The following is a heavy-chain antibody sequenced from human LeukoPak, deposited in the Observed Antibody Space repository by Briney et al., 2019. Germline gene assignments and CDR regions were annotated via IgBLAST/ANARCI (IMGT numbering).Heavy chain of an antibody. Sequence: GGSLRLSCAASGFAFSSYSMNWVRQAPGKGLEWVSYISSSSSTIYYADSVKGRFTISRDSAKNSLYLQMNSLRAEDTAVYYCARDQTGYYYDSSGYRNFDYWGQGTLVTVSS. V-gene: IGHV3-48*01. J-gene: IGHJ4*02. CDR1: GFAFSSYS. CDR2: ISSSSSTI. D-gene: IGHD3-22*01. CDR3: ARDQTGYYYDSSGYRNFDY.